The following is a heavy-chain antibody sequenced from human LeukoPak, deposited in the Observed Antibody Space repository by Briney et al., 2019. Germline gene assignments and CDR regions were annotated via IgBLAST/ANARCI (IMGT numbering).Heavy chain of an antibody. CDR1: GFTFSNYW. Sequence: PGGSLRLSCAASGFTFSNYWMSWVRQAPGKGLEWVANINQDGSEKYYVDSVKGRFTISRDNAKNSLYLQMNSLRAEDTAVYYCARPYDGSGPPSYWGQGTLVTVSS. J-gene: IGHJ4*02. CDR2: INQDGSEK. CDR3: ARPYDGSGPPSY. D-gene: IGHD3-10*01. V-gene: IGHV3-7*01.